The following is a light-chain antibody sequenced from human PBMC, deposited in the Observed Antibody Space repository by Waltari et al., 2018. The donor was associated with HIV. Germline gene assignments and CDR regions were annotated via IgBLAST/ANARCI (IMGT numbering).Light chain of an antibody. CDR2: GAS. Sequence: VMTQSPATLSVSPGGRATLSCRASQSVGSYLAWYQQQPGQAPRLLIYGASTRATGIPTRFSGSGSGTEFTLTISSLQSEDFAVYYCHQYNKWPRGTFGGGTKVEV. V-gene: IGKV3-15*01. J-gene: IGKJ4*01. CDR3: HQYNKWPRGT. CDR1: QSVGSY.